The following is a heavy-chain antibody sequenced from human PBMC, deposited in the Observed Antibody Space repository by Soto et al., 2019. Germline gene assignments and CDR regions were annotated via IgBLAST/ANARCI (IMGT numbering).Heavy chain of an antibody. V-gene: IGHV3-11*01. D-gene: IGHD2-15*01. CDR2: ISSSGSGI. CDR1: GFTFSDYY. J-gene: IGHJ3*02. CDR3: ARAYSDAFDI. Sequence: VGSLRLSCAASGFTFSDYYMTWIRQAPGKGLEWVSYISSSGSGIYYPDSVKGRFTISRDNAKKSLYLQMSSLRAEDTAVYYCARAYSDAFDIWGQGTMLTVSS.